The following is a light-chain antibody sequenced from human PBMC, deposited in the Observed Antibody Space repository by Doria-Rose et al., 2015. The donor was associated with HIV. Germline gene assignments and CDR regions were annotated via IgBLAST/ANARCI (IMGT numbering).Light chain of an antibody. Sequence: DIRVTQSPSTLSASVGDRVTITCRASQSISNWLAWYQQKPGKAPKLLIYKASTLQSGVPSRFRGSGSGTEFTLAINSLQPDDFATYYCQHFDKYFSWTFGHGTKVDIK. CDR3: QHFDKYFSWT. CDR1: QSISNW. CDR2: KAS. J-gene: IGKJ1*01. V-gene: IGKV1-5*03.